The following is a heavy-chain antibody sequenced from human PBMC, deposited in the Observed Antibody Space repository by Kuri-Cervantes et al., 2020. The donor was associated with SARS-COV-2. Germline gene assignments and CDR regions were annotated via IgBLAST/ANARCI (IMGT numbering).Heavy chain of an antibody. V-gene: IGHV4-34*01. CDR1: GGSFSGYY. CDR2: INHSEST. Sequence: ESLKISCAVYGGSFSGYYWSWIRQPPGKGLEWIGEINHSESTNYNPSLKSRVTISVDTSKNQFSLKLSSVTAADTAVYYCARAGVRVLIDLYSNPGFDYWGQGTLVTVSS. J-gene: IGHJ4*02. CDR3: ARAGVRVLIDLYSNPGFDY. D-gene: IGHD4-11*01.